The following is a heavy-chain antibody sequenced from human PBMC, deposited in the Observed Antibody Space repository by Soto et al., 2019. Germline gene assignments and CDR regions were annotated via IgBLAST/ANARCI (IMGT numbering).Heavy chain of an antibody. J-gene: IGHJ4*02. CDR2: ISSSSSYI. CDR3: ARENWNDMPPFDY. V-gene: IGHV3-21*01. Sequence: PGGSLRRSCAASGFTFSSYSMNWVRQAPGKGLEWVSSISSSSSYIYYADSVKGRFTISRDNAKNSLYLQMNSLRAEDTAVYYCARENWNDMPPFDYWGQGTLVTSPQ. D-gene: IGHD1-1*01. CDR1: GFTFSSYS.